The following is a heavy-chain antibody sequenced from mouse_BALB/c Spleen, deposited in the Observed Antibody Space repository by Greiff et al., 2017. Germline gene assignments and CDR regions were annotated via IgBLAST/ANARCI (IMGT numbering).Heavy chain of an antibody. V-gene: IGHV5-9-1*01. CDR1: GFTFSSYA. D-gene: IGHD6-2*01. CDR3: ARVSPGFAY. CDR2: ISSGGSYT. Sequence: EVMLVESGGGLVKPGGSLKLSCAASGFTFSSYAMSWVRQTPEKRLEWVATISSGGSYTYYPDSVKGRFTISRDNAKNTLYLQMSSLRSEDTAMYYCARVSPGFAYWGQGTLVTVSA. J-gene: IGHJ3*01.